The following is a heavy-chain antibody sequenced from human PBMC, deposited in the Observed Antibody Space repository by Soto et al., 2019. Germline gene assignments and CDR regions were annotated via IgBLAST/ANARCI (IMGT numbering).Heavy chain of an antibody. CDR3: ARVRIAAAGRSEPDHGMDV. D-gene: IGHD6-13*01. J-gene: IGHJ6*02. CDR1: GYTFTSYY. CDR2: INPSGGST. V-gene: IGHV1-46*01. Sequence: ASVKVSCKASGYTFTSYYMHWVRQAPGQGLEWMGIINPSGGSTSYAQKFQGRVTMTRDTSTSTVYMELSSLRSEDTAVYYCARVRIAAAGRSEPDHGMDVWGQGTTVTVSS.